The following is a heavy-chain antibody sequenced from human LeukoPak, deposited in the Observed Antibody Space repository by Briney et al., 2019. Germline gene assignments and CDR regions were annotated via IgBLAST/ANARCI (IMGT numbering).Heavy chain of an antibody. CDR2: IYYSGST. V-gene: IGHV4-39*07. D-gene: IGHD3-9*01. CDR1: GGSISSSSYY. CDR3: ARDRERYFDWLLTGGAFDI. J-gene: IGHJ3*02. Sequence: SETLSLTCTVSGGSISSSSYYWGWIRQPPGKGLEWIGSIYYSGSTNYNPSLKSRVTISVDTSKNQFSLKLSSVTAADTAVYYCARDRERYFDWLLTGGAFDIWGQGTMVTVSS.